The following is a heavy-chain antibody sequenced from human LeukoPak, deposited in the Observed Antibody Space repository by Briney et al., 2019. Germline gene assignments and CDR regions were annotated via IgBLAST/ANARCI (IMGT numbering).Heavy chain of an antibody. J-gene: IGHJ4*02. CDR2: INQDGSEE. Sequence: QPGGSLRLSCAASGFTFSNYWMSWVRQAPGKGLEWVAHINQDGSEEHYMDSVKARFIISRDNAKNSLSLQMDSLRAEDTAVYYCVRDGGVSGYDLPDYWGQGTLVTVSS. D-gene: IGHD5-12*01. CDR1: GFTFSNYW. V-gene: IGHV3-7*01. CDR3: VRDGGVSGYDLPDY.